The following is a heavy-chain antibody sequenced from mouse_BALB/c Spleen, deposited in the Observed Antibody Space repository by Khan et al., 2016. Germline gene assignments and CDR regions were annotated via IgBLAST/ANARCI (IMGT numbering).Heavy chain of an antibody. D-gene: IGHD1-1*01. CDR1: GYAFTSYN. J-gene: IGHJ2*01. CDR2: IDPYNGDT. CDR3: AREGITAIVAEGLDY. V-gene: IGHV1S135*01. Sequence: VQLKESGPELVMPGASVKVSCKASGYAFTSYNMYWVKQSHGQSLEWIGYIDPYNGDTAYNPKFKGKATLTADTSSSTAYLHLNSLTSEDSAVYFWAREGITAIVAEGLDYWGQGTTLTVSS.